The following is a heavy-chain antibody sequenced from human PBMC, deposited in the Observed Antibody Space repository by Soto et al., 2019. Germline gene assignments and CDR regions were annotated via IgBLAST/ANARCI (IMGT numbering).Heavy chain of an antibody. V-gene: IGHV4-59*08. CDR3: ATSITMVRGVNHRNPYYYYGMDV. J-gene: IGHJ6*02. CDR2: IYYSGST. D-gene: IGHD3-10*01. CDR1: GGSISSYY. Sequence: SETLSLTCTVSGGSISSYYWSWIRQPPGKGLEGIGDIYYSGSTNYNPSLKSRVTISVDTSKNQFSLKLSSVTAADTAVYYCATSITMVRGVNHRNPYYYYGMDVWGQGTTVTVSS.